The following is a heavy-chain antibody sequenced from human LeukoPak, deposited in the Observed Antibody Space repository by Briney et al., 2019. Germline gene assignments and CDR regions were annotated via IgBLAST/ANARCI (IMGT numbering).Heavy chain of an antibody. Sequence: PGGSLILSCAASGFIFSSYSMNWVRQAPGKGLEWVSYISSSSSTIYYADSVRGRFTISRDNAKNSLYLQMNSLRDEDTAVYYCARVRSSGYPYFDYWGQGTLVTVSS. CDR3: ARVRSSGYPYFDY. CDR1: GFIFSSYS. D-gene: IGHD3-22*01. V-gene: IGHV3-48*02. J-gene: IGHJ4*02. CDR2: ISSSSSTI.